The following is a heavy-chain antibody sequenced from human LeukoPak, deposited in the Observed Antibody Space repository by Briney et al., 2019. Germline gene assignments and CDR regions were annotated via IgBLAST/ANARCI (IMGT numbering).Heavy chain of an antibody. CDR3: ARHRLKWEPLKFSAFDL. V-gene: IGHV4-59*08. D-gene: IGHD1-26*01. J-gene: IGHJ3*01. CDR1: GVPINSYY. CDR2: IYYSGST. Sequence: PSETLSLTCTVFGVPINSYYWSWIRQAPGKGLEWVGYIYYSGSTNYNPSLMNRLTIPLDTYNNQSPLTLSSMSAADTAVYHCARHRLKWEPLKFSAFDLWGQGKMVTVSS.